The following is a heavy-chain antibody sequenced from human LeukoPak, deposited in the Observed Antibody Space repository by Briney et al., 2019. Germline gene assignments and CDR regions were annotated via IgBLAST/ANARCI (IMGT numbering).Heavy chain of an antibody. CDR3: ARARNTGIVGATNDY. J-gene: IGHJ4*02. Sequence: SVKVCCKASGGTFSSYAISWVRQAPGQRLEWMRGIIPIFGTANYAQKFQGRVTITADESTSTAYMELSSLRSEDTAVYYCARARNTGIVGATNDYWGQGTLVTVSS. V-gene: IGHV1-69*13. CDR1: GGTFSSYA. D-gene: IGHD1-26*01. CDR2: IIPIFGTA.